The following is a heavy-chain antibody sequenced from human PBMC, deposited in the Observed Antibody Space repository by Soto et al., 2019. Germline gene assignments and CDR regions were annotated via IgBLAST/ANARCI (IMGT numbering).Heavy chain of an antibody. CDR1: GFTFSIYA. CDR3: AKLTKYDFWSPYPPMDV. Sequence: PWGSLRLSCAASGFTFSIYAMSWVLQAPGKGLEWVSAISGSGGSTYYADSVKGRFTISRDNSKNTLYLQMNSLRAEDTAVYYCAKLTKYDFWSPYPPMDVWGQGTTVTVSS. CDR2: ISGSGGST. V-gene: IGHV3-23*01. J-gene: IGHJ6*02. D-gene: IGHD3-3*01.